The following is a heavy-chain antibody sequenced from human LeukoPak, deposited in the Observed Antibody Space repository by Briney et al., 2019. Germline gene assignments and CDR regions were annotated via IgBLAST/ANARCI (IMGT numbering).Heavy chain of an antibody. CDR3: ARDSPLWFGEFASGMDV. Sequence: GGSLRLSCAASGFTFSSYGMHWVRQAPGKGLEWVAVIWYGGSNKYYADSVKGRFTISRDNSKNTLYLQMNSLRAEDTAVYYCARDSPLWFGEFASGMDVWGQGTTVTVSS. J-gene: IGHJ6*02. D-gene: IGHD3-10*01. CDR1: GFTFSSYG. V-gene: IGHV3-33*01. CDR2: IWYGGSNK.